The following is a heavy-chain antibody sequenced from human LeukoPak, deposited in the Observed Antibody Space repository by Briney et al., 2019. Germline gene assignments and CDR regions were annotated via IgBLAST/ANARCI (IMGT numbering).Heavy chain of an antibody. CDR3: ARDGHGNFWRARRTYYMDV. Sequence: GGSLRLSCAASGFTFSSYGMNWVRRAPGKGLEWVSSISSTSSYIYYTDSVKGRFTISRDNAKNSLYLQMNSLRAEDTAVYYCARDGHGNFWRARRTYYMDVWGKGTMVTVSS. CDR1: GFTFSSYG. D-gene: IGHD3-3*01. CDR2: ISSTSSYI. V-gene: IGHV3-21*01. J-gene: IGHJ6*03.